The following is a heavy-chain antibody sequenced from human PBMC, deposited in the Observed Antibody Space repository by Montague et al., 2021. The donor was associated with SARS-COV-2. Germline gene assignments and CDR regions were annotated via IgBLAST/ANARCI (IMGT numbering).Heavy chain of an antibody. CDR3: ARLNWDNDSVFDS. Sequence: SETLSLTCTVSGGSLSGHHWSWIRRPPGKGLEWIGYIFHSGNTNYNPSLKSRVTISVDTSKNQFSLRLTSVTAADTAVYYCARLNWDNDSVFDSWGQGAVVAVSS. CDR1: GGSLSGHH. J-gene: IGHJ4*02. CDR2: IFHSGNT. D-gene: IGHD1/OR15-1a*01. V-gene: IGHV4-59*11.